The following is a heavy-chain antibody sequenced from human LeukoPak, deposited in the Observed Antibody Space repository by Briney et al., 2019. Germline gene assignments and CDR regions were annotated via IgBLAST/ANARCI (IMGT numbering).Heavy chain of an antibody. CDR1: VGSFSGYY. V-gene: IGHV4-34*01. Sequence: PSETLSLTCAVYVGSFSGYYWSWIRQPPGKGLEWIGEIDHNGNTNYNSALKSRVILSVDTSKNQFSLKVSSVTAADTSMYYCARRPRNSGSYDGPSGLDYWGQGTLVTVSS. J-gene: IGHJ4*02. CDR3: ARRPRNSGSYDGPSGLDY. D-gene: IGHD1-26*01. CDR2: IDHNGNT.